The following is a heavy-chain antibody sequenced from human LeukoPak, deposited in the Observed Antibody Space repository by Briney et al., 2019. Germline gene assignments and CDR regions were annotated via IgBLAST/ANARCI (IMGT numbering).Heavy chain of an antibody. CDR2: TFPDGRT. J-gene: IGHJ4*02. CDR3: ARTNPVYGDYDY. V-gene: IGHV3-53*01. CDR1: GFSVNDNY. Sequence: GGSLRLSCAVSGFSVNDNYMSWVRQAPGKGLQWVSVTFPDGRTYYADSVKGRFTISRDLARNTLLLQMHSLRADDTAVHYCARTNPVYGDYDYWGQGTLVTVSS. D-gene: IGHD4-17*01.